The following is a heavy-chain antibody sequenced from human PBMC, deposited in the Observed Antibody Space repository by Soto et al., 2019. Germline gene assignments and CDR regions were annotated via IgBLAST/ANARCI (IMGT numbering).Heavy chain of an antibody. Sequence: PGGSLRLSCAASGFTFSSYAMSWVRQAPGKGLEWVSAISGSGGSTYYADSVKGRFTISRDNSKNTLYLQMNSLRAEDTAVYYCAKDSLSPPYYDFWSGYYGYWGQGTLVTVSS. D-gene: IGHD3-3*01. J-gene: IGHJ4*02. V-gene: IGHV3-23*01. CDR3: AKDSLSPPYYDFWSGYYGY. CDR2: ISGSGGST. CDR1: GFTFSSYA.